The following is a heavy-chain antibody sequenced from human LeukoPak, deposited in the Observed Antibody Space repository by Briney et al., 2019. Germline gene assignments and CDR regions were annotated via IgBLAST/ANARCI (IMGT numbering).Heavy chain of an antibody. J-gene: IGHJ6*02. V-gene: IGHV3-74*01. CDR3: ARDLFGSSWYPYYYYYGMDV. CDR1: GFTFSSYW. CDR2: INSDGSCT. Sequence: PGGSLRLSCGASGFTFSSYWMHWVRQAPGKGLVWVSRINSDGSCTSYADSVKGRFTISRDNAKNTLYLQMNSLRAEETAVYYCARDLFGSSWYPYYYYYGMDVWGQGTTVTVSS. D-gene: IGHD6-13*01.